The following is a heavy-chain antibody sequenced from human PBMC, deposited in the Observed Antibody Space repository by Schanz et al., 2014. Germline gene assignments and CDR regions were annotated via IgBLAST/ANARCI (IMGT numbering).Heavy chain of an antibody. CDR2: MSADNGNT. CDR3: AFDRDDAYDI. J-gene: IGHJ3*02. D-gene: IGHD3-9*01. Sequence: QVHLVQSGAEVKKPGASVKVSCKASGYTFTTYGITWVRQAPGQGLEWLGWMSADNGNTNYAKKLQGRLTLTRDTSTNTAYMDLSSLISEDTAVYYCAFDRDDAYDIWGQGTTVTVSS. CDR1: GYTFTTYG. V-gene: IGHV1-18*04.